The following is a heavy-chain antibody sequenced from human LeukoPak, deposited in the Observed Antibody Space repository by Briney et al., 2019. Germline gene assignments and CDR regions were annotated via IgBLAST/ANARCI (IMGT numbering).Heavy chain of an antibody. CDR3: ARATQSWFDP. CDR1: GYTFTSYY. CDR2: INPSGGSA. V-gene: IGHV1-46*01. J-gene: IGHJ5*02. Sequence: ASVRVSCKASGYTFTSYYLHWVRQAPGQGLEWIGIINPSGGSASHAQKFQGRVTMTRDTSTSTVYLELSSLRSGDTAVYYCARATQSWFDPWGQGTLVTVSS.